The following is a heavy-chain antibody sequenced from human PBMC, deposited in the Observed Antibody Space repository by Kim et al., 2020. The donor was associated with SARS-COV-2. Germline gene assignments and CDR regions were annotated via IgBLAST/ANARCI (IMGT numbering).Heavy chain of an antibody. J-gene: IGHJ6*02. D-gene: IGHD3-3*01. CDR2: IRSKAYGGTT. CDR3: TRDRGGPGDYDFWSGWHLRIYYYGMDV. Sequence: GGSLRLSCTASGFTFGDYAMSWVRQAPGKGLEWVGFIRSKAYGGTTEYAASVKGRFTISRDDSKSIAYLQMNSLKTEDTAVYYCTRDRGGPGDYDFWSGWHLRIYYYGMDVWGQGTTVTVSS. CDR1: GFTFGDYA. V-gene: IGHV3-49*04.